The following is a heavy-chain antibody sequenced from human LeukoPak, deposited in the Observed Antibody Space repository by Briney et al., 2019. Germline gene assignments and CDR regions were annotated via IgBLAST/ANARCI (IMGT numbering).Heavy chain of an antibody. Sequence: PGGSLRLSCAASGLTFSSYWMHWVRQAPGKGLVWVSRINSDGSSTSYADSVKGRFTISRDNAKNTLYLQMNSLRAEDTAVYYCATYYYGSGSYYNAEYFQHWGQGTLVTVSS. J-gene: IGHJ1*01. CDR2: INSDGSST. CDR1: GLTFSSYW. D-gene: IGHD3-10*01. CDR3: ATYYYGSGSYYNAEYFQH. V-gene: IGHV3-74*01.